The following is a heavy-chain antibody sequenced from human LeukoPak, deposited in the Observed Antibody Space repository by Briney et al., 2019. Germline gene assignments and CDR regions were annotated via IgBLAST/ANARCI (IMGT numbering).Heavy chain of an antibody. V-gene: IGHV1-18*01. CDR1: GYTFTSQG. CDR3: AREWSHFGDY. CDR2: ISPYNGNT. Sequence: ASVTVSCKTSGYTFTSQGIYGVRQAPGQGLEYMGWISPYNGNTNYAQKLQGRVFMTTDTSTNTAYMELRSLGSDDTAVYYCAREWSHFGDYWGQGALVTVSS. D-gene: IGHD3-3*02. J-gene: IGHJ4*02.